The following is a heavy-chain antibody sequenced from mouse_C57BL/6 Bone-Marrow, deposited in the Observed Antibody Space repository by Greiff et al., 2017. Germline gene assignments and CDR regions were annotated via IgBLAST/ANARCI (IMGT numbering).Heavy chain of an antibody. CDR2: IDPENGDT. J-gene: IGHJ1*03. CDR1: GFNIKDDY. Sequence: EVKLMESGAELVRPGASVKLSCTASGFNIKDDYMHWVKQRPEQGLEWIGWIDPENGDTEYASKFQGKATITADTSSNTAYLQLSSLTSEDTAVYYCTRGGSSYDWYFDVWGTGTTVTVSS. CDR3: TRGGSSYDWYFDV. V-gene: IGHV14-4*01. D-gene: IGHD1-1*01.